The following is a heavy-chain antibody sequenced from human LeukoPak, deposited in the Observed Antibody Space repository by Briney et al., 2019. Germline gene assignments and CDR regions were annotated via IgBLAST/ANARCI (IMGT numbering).Heavy chain of an antibody. CDR2: IKKDGSDK. J-gene: IGHJ4*02. CDR3: ARDAGYGGNSDY. D-gene: IGHD4-23*01. V-gene: IGHV3-7*01. Sequence: GGSLRLSCAASGFTFNVYWMTWVRQAPGKGLESVAYIKKDGSDKYYVDSVKGRFTVSRDNAKNSLYLQMNSLGAEDTAVYYCARDAGYGGNSDYWGQGTLVTVSS. CDR1: GFTFNVYW.